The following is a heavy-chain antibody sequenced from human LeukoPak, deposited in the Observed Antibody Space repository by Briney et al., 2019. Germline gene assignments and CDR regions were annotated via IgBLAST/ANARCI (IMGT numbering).Heavy chain of an antibody. CDR3: ARQGHYYDSSGYQTLPFDY. V-gene: IGHV1-2*02. J-gene: IGHJ4*02. CDR2: INPNSGGT. Sequence: ASVRVSCKASGYTFTCYYMHWVRQAPGQGLEWMGWINPNSGGTNYAQKFQGRVTMTKDTSISTAYMELSRLRSDDTAVYYCARQGHYYDSSGYQTLPFDYWGQGTLVTVSS. D-gene: IGHD3-22*01. CDR1: GYTFTCYY.